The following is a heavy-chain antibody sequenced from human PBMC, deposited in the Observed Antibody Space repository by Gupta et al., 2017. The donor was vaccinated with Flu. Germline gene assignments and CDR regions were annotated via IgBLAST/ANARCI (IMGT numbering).Heavy chain of an antibody. CDR1: GYTFTSYG. J-gene: IGHJ6*02. V-gene: IGHV1-18*01. CDR3: ARAERERKDIVVVPAAYYYYYGMDV. Sequence: QVQLVQSGAEVKKPGASVKVSCKASGYTFTSYGISWVRQAPGQGLEWMGWISAYNGNTNYAQKLQGRVTMTTDTSTSTTYMELRSLRSDDTAVYYCARAERERKDIVVVPAAYYYYYGMDVWGQGTTVTVSS. CDR2: ISAYNGNT. D-gene: IGHD2-2*01.